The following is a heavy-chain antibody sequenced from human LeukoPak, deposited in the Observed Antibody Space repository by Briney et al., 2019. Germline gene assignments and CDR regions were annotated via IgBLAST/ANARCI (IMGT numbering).Heavy chain of an antibody. Sequence: GGSLRLSCAASGFTFSGSAMHWVRQASGKGLEWVSYISSSGSTIYYADSVKGRFTISRDNAKNSLYLQMNSLRAEDTAVYYCARAGDSSSWYDGYYYYGMDVWGQGTTVTVSS. D-gene: IGHD6-13*01. CDR1: GFTFSGSA. J-gene: IGHJ6*02. CDR3: ARAGDSSSWYDGYYYYGMDV. V-gene: IGHV3-48*04. CDR2: ISSSGSTI.